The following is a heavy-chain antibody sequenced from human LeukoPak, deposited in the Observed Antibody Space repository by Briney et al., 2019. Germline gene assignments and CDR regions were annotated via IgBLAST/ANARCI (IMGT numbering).Heavy chain of an antibody. CDR1: GYTLTELS. J-gene: IGHJ4*02. CDR2: FDPEDGET. D-gene: IGHD6-13*01. CDR3: ATAYAEYSSSWYGIDC. V-gene: IGHV1-24*01. Sequence: GASVKVSCKVSGYTLTELSMHWVRQAPGKGLEWMGGFDPEDGETIYAQKFQGRVTMTEDTSTDTAYMELSSLRSEDTAVYYCATAYAEYSSSWYGIDCWGQGTLVTVSS.